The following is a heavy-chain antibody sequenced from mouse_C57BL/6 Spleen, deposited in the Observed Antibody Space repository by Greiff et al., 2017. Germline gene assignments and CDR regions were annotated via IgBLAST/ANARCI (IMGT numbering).Heavy chain of an antibody. CDR2: INPSNGGT. V-gene: IGHV1-53*01. Sequence: QVQLQQPGTELVKPGASVKLSCKASGYTFTSYWMHWVKQRPGQGLEWIGNINPSNGGTNYNEKFKSKATLTVDKSSSTAYMQRSSLTSEDSAVYYCARSDGNYDRAMDYWGQGTSVTVSS. D-gene: IGHD2-1*01. CDR3: ARSDGNYDRAMDY. CDR1: GYTFTSYW. J-gene: IGHJ4*01.